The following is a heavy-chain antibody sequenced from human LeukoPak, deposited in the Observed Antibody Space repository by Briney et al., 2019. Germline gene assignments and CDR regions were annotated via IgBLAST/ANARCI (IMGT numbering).Heavy chain of an antibody. CDR1: GFTCSSHW. CDR2: IRTDGTDT. D-gene: IGHD3-22*01. V-gene: IGHV3-74*01. J-gene: IGHJ6*02. CDR3: ARDMGEDSSGSYRFGMDV. Sequence: GGSLRLSCAASGFTCSSHWMYWVRQVPGKGLVWVSRIRTDGTDTTYADSVKGRFTISRDNAKNTLYLQMNSLRAEDTAVYHCARDMGEDSSGSYRFGMDVWGQGTTVTVSS.